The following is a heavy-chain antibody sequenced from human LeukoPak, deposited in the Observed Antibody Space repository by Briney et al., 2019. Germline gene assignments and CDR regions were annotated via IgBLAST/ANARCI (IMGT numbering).Heavy chain of an antibody. D-gene: IGHD6-13*01. V-gene: IGHV3-7*05. CDR1: GFTFSSYW. Sequence: GGSLRLSCAASGFTFSSYWMSWVRQDPGKGLEWVANIKQDGGEKHYVDSVKGRFTISRDNAKNSLSLQMNSLRVEDTAVYYCARVRDSGRSGAWPQDYWGQGSLVTVSS. CDR2: IKQDGGEK. CDR3: ARVRDSGRSGAWPQDY. J-gene: IGHJ4*02.